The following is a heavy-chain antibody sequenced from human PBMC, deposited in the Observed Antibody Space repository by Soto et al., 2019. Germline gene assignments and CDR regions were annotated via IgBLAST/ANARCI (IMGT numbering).Heavy chain of an antibody. Sequence: PSETLSLTCTFSGCSISGYYWTLIRQPPGTGLEWIGEINHSGSTNYNPSLKSRVTISVDTSKNQFSLKLTSVTAADTAVYYCARDKITGLFDYWGQGTLVTSPQ. CDR1: GCSISGYY. CDR3: ARDKITGLFDY. CDR2: INHSGST. D-gene: IGHD2-8*02. V-gene: IGHV4-34*01. J-gene: IGHJ4*02.